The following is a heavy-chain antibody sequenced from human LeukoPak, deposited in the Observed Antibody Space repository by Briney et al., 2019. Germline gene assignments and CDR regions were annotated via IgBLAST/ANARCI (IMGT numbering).Heavy chain of an antibody. Sequence: GESLKISCKGSGYSFTNYWIGWVRQMPGKGLEWMGVIYPGDSDTRYSPSFQGQVTISADKSITTAYLQWSSLKASDTAMYYCAMNFASGSYGPFDYWGQGTLVTVPS. V-gene: IGHV5-51*01. J-gene: IGHJ4*02. CDR1: GYSFTNYW. CDR3: AMNFASGSYGPFDY. D-gene: IGHD3-10*01. CDR2: IYPGDSDT.